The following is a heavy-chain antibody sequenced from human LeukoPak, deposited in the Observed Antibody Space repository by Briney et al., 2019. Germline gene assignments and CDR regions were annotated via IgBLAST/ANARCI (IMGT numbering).Heavy chain of an antibody. D-gene: IGHD6-13*01. CDR3: ARALQPGVYAFDI. Sequence: SETLSLTCTVSGVSISSYYWTWIRQPPGEGLEWIGYIYYSGSTNYNPSLKSRVTISVDTSKYQFSLKLSSVTAADTAVYYCARALQPGVYAFDIWGQGTMVTVSS. CDR1: GVSISSYY. V-gene: IGHV4-59*01. CDR2: IYYSGST. J-gene: IGHJ3*02.